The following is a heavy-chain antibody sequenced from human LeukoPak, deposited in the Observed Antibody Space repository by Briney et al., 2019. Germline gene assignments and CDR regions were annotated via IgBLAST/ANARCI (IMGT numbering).Heavy chain of an antibody. J-gene: IGHJ4*02. CDR2: IYYSGIT. D-gene: IGHD5-18*01. CDR1: GGSISSYY. CDR3: ARGEQGYTYGYSFEY. Sequence: SETLSLTCTVSGGSISSYYWSWIRQPPGKGLEWIGYIYYSGITNYNPSLKSRVTMSVDTSKNQFSLKLSSVTAADTAVYYCARGEQGYTYGYSFEYWGQGTLGTVSS. V-gene: IGHV4-59*01.